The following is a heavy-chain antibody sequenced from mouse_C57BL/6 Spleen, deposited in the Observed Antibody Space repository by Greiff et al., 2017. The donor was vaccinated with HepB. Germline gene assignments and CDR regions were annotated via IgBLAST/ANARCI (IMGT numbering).Heavy chain of an antibody. CDR1: GYTFTDYN. Sequence: EVQLQQSGPELVKPGASVKIPCKASGYTFTDYNMDWVKQSHGKSLEWIGDINPNNGGTIYNQKFKGKATLTVDKSSRTAYMECRRLKSEDTACYYGASYYGSSWFAYWGQGTLVTVSA. J-gene: IGHJ3*01. D-gene: IGHD1-1*01. V-gene: IGHV1-18*01. CDR3: ASYYGSSWFAY. CDR2: INPNNGGT.